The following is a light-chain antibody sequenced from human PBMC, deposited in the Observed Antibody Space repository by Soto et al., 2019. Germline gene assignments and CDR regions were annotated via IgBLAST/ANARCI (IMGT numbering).Light chain of an antibody. J-gene: IGKJ2*01. CDR2: ATS. V-gene: IGKV3-15*01. Sequence: EIVMTQSPATLSVSPGERATLSCRASQSVSSSLAWYQQNPGQPPRLLIYATSTRATGIPARFSGSGSGTEFTPTISGLQSEDFAVYYCQQYVNWPYTFGQGTKLEIK. CDR1: QSVSSS. CDR3: QQYVNWPYT.